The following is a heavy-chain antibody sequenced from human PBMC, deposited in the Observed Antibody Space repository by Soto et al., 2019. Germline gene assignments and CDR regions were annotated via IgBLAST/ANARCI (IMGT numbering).Heavy chain of an antibody. D-gene: IGHD6-19*01. CDR1: GYTLTELS. CDR3: ATDQGGSGSEFDY. CDR2: FDPEDGET. J-gene: IGHJ4*02. V-gene: IGHV1-24*01. Sequence: ASVKVSCKVSGYTLTELSMHWVRQAPGKGLEWMGGFDPEDGETIYTQKFQGRVTMTEDTSTDTAYMELSSLRSEDTAVYYCATDQGGSGSEFDYWGQGTLVTVSS.